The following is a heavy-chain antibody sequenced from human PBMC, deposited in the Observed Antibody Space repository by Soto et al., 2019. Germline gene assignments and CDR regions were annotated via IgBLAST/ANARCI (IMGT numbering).Heavy chain of an antibody. Sequence: QVQVVQSGVEVRRPGSSVKVSCKASGDTFKNCVISWVRQAPGQGLEWMGGIIPLFGTTDFVQRFQGRLTITTDESTTTAYMELSRLRSEDAATYYCAAELGLGKLSVVWGQGSTVIVSS. V-gene: IGHV1-69*01. CDR1: GDTFKNCV. CDR3: AAELGLGKLSVV. J-gene: IGHJ6*02. D-gene: IGHD3-16*02. CDR2: IIPLFGTT.